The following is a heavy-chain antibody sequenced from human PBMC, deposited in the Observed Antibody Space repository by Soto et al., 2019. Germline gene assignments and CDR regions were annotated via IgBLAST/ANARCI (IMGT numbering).Heavy chain of an antibody. Sequence: GASVKVSCKASGYTFTGYYMHWVRQAPGQGLEWMGWINPNSGGTNYAQKFQGWVTMTRDTSISTAYMELSRLRSDDTAVYYCARGYCTNGVCSTNWFDPWGQGTLVTVSS. D-gene: IGHD2-8*01. CDR1: GYTFTGYY. V-gene: IGHV1-2*04. CDR2: INPNSGGT. CDR3: ARGYCTNGVCSTNWFDP. J-gene: IGHJ5*02.